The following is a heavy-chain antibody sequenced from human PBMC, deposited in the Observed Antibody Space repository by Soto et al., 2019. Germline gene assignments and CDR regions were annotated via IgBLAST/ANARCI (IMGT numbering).Heavy chain of an antibody. J-gene: IGHJ6*02. CDR3: ARAGGDHYEFWGGYYTASDGMEV. CDR1: GGTFSSYA. V-gene: IGHV1-69*06. CDR2: IIPIFGTA. D-gene: IGHD3-3*01. Sequence: GPSVKVSCKASGGTFSSYAISWGRQAPGQGLEWMGGIIPIFGTANYAQKFQGRVTITADKSTSTAYMKLSSLRPEDTAVDYCARAGGDHYEFWGGYYTASDGMEVWGQGTTVTVSS.